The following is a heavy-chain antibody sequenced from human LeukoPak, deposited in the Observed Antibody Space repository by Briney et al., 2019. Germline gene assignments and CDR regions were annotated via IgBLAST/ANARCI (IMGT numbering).Heavy chain of an antibody. D-gene: IGHD3-10*01. CDR2: INHSGST. CDR1: GGSFSGYY. Sequence: PSETLSFTCAVYGGSFSGYYWSWIRQPPGKGLEWIGEINHSGSTNYNPSLKSRVTISVDTSKNQFSLKLSSVTAADTAVYYCARQLFYYGSGSYYGYWGQGTLVTVSS. CDR3: ARQLFYYGSGSYYGY. J-gene: IGHJ4*02. V-gene: IGHV4-34*01.